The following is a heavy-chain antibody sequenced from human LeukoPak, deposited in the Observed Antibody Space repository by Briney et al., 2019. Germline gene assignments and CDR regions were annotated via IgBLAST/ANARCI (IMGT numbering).Heavy chain of an antibody. D-gene: IGHD2-15*01. CDR3: ARQKLGYCSGGSCYPGDY. CDR1: GYTFTSYG. CDR2: ISAYNGNT. J-gene: IGHJ4*02. Sequence: GASVKVSCKASGYTFTSYGISWVRQAPGQGLEWMGWISAYNGNTNYAQKLQGRVTMTRDTSTSTVYMELSSLRSEDTAVYYCARQKLGYCSGGSCYPGDYWGQGTLVTVSS. V-gene: IGHV1-18*01.